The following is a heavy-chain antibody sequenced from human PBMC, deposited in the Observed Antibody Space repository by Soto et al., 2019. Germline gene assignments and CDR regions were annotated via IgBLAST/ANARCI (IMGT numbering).Heavy chain of an antibody. CDR1: GFTFSSYA. Sequence: QVQLVESGGDVVQPGRSLRLSCAASGFTFSSYAMHWVRQAPGKGLEWMAVISYDGSNKYYADSVKGRFTISRDNSKNTLYWQMNSLRGEGTDVYYCASWGAMVWGVTGFDPWGHGTLVTVSS. V-gene: IGHV3-30-3*01. CDR2: ISYDGSNK. J-gene: IGHJ5*02. D-gene: IGHD3-10*01. CDR3: ASWGAMVWGVTGFDP.